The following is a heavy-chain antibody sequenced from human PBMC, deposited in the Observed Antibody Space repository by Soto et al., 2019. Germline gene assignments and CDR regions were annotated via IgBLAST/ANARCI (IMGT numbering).Heavy chain of an antibody. CDR3: ARVVVPRTFDY. Sequence: GGSLRLSCAASGFTVSSNYMSWVRQAPGKGLEWVSVIYSGGSTYYADSVKGRFTISRDNSKNTLYLQMNSLRAEDTAVYYCARVVVPRTFDYWGQGTLVTVSS. D-gene: IGHD2-21*01. V-gene: IGHV3-53*01. J-gene: IGHJ4*02. CDR2: IYSGGST. CDR1: GFTVSSNY.